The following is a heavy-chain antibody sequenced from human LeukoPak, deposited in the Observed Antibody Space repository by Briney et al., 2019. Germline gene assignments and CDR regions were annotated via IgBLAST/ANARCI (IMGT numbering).Heavy chain of an antibody. CDR3: ATDLHFGYCTATSCANY. D-gene: IGHD2-2*03. Sequence: GGSLRLSCAASGFTFINSWMTWVRQAPGKGLEWVGRIRSTPDGGATDYAAPVKGRFTISRDDSKNTLYLQMSSLRPEDTAVYYCATDLHFGYCTATSCANYWGQGTLVTVSS. J-gene: IGHJ4*02. V-gene: IGHV3-15*01. CDR1: GFTFINSW. CDR2: IRSTPDGGAT.